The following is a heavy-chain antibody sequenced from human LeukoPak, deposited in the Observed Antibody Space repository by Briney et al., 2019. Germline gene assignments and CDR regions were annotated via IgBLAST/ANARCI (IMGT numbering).Heavy chain of an antibody. CDR1: GFTFSSYW. CDR3: ASRGGYYYDSSGQT. CDR2: IKQDGSEK. V-gene: IGHV3-7*01. J-gene: IGHJ5*02. D-gene: IGHD3-22*01. Sequence: GGSLRLSCAASGFTFSSYWMSWVRQAPGKGLEWVANIKQDGSEKYYVDSVKGRFTISRDNAKNSLYLQMNSLRAEDTAVYYCASRGGYYYDSSGQTWGQGTLVTVSS.